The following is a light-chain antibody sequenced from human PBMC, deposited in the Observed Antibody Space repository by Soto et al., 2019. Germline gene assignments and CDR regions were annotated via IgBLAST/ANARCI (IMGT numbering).Light chain of an antibody. V-gene: IGLV4-69*01. CDR3: QTWGTDIAV. CDR1: SRHSTYA. Sequence: QPVLTQSPSASASRGASVKLTCTLSSRHSTYAIAWHQQQPEKGPRYLMRLNSDGSYTTGDGIPDRFSGSTSGADRYLIISSLQSEDEADYYCQTWGTDIAVFGGGTQLTVL. J-gene: IGLJ7*01. CDR2: LNSDGSY.